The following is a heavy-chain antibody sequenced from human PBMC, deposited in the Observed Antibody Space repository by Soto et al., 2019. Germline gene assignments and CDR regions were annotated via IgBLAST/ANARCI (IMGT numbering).Heavy chain of an antibody. V-gene: IGHV1-3*01. CDR3: AAIIVATKGFDY. Sequence: ASVKVSCKASGYTFTSYAMHWVRQAPGQRLEWMGWINAGTGHTKYSQKFQGRVTITRDTSAGTAYMELSGLRSEDTAVYYCAAIIVATKGFDYWGQGTLVTVSS. D-gene: IGHD5-12*01. CDR2: INAGTGHT. CDR1: GYTFTSYA. J-gene: IGHJ4*02.